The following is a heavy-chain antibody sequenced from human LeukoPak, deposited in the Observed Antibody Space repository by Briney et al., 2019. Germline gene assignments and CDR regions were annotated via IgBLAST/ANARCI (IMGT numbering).Heavy chain of an antibody. J-gene: IGHJ5*02. D-gene: IGHD2-2*01. CDR3: ARDGSVVVPAKAWFDP. CDR1: RFTFSSYE. Sequence: GGSLRLSCAASRFTFSSYEMNWVRQAPGKGLEWVSYISGSGIKHYADSVKGRFTISRDNAKNSLYLQMNSLRAEDTAVYYCARDGSVVVPAKAWFDPWGQGTLVTVSS. V-gene: IGHV3-48*03. CDR2: ISGSGIK.